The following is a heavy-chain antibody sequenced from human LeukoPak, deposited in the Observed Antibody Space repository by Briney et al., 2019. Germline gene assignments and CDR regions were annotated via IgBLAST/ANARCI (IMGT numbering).Heavy chain of an antibody. CDR1: GGSISSSSYY. CDR2: IYYSGST. J-gene: IGHJ4*02. D-gene: IGHD4-17*01. V-gene: IGHV4-39*01. Sequence: SETLSLTCTVSGGSISSSSYYWGWIRQPPGKGLEWIGSIYYSGSTYYNPSLRSRVTISVDTSKNQFSLKLSSVTAADTAVYYCARLYGDYRIDYWGQGTLVTVSS. CDR3: ARLYGDYRIDY.